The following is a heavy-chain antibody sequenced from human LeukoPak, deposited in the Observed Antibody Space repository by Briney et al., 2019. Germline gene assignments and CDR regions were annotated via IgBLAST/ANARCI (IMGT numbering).Heavy chain of an antibody. CDR3: ASGITGTTSAFDY. CDR1: GFTFSTYS. Sequence: GGSLRLSCAASGFTFSTYSMNWVRQAPGKGLEWVSSISRSSSYIYYADSLKGRLTISRDNAKNSLYLQMNSLRAEDTAVYYCASGITGTTSAFDYWGQGTLVTVSS. CDR2: ISRSSSYI. V-gene: IGHV3-21*01. D-gene: IGHD1-7*01. J-gene: IGHJ4*02.